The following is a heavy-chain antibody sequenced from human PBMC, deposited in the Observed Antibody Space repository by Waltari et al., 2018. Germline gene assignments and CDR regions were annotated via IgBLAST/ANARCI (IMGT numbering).Heavy chain of an antibody. V-gene: IGHV4-59*12. CDR1: GGSISGSY. J-gene: IGHJ4*02. Sequence: QVQLQESGPGLVKPSETLSLTCTVSGGSISGSYWSWVRQPPGKGLEWIGHIGHVAYNGDTNYNPSLESRLTISTDMSKNQFSLRLTSVAASDTAVYYCARLGRDSDRSSFNFDCWGQGILVIVSS. D-gene: IGHD6-6*01. CDR2: IGHVAYNGDT. CDR3: ARLGRDSDRSSFNFDC.